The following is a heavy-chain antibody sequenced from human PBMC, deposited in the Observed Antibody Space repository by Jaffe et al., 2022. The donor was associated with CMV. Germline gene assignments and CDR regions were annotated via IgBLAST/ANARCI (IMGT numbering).Heavy chain of an antibody. CDR1: GYTFIDYD. Sequence: QVHLVQSGAEVKKPGASVKVSCKASGYTFIDYDINWVRQATGQGLEWMGWLNPKSGNTGSAQKFQGRVTMTRNSSISTAYMELSNLRSDDTAVYYCARGPPYGYSDWYIYYHGMDVWGQGTTVTVSS. CDR2: LNPKSGNT. D-gene: IGHD3-9*01. J-gene: IGHJ6*02. V-gene: IGHV1-8*01. CDR3: ARGPPYGYSDWYIYYHGMDV.